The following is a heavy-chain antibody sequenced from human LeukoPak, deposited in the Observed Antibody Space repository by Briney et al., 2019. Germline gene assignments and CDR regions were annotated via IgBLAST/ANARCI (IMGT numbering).Heavy chain of an antibody. CDR3: AKDPLIYSSSLPDY. V-gene: IGHV3-30*02. J-gene: IGHJ4*02. Sequence: GGSLRLSCAASGFTFSSYGIHWVRQAPCKGLEWVAFIRYDGTNKHYADSVKGRFTISRDNSKNTLYLQMNSLRAEDTAVYYCAKDPLIYSSSLPDYWGQGTLVTVSS. CDR1: GFTFSSYG. D-gene: IGHD6-6*01. CDR2: IRYDGTNK.